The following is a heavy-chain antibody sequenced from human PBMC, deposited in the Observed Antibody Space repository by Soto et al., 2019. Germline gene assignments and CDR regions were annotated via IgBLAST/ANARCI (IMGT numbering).Heavy chain of an antibody. V-gene: IGHV3-30-3*01. Sequence: HRGSLRPTSVASGFTFSSYAMHWVRQAPGKGLEGVAVISYDGSNKYSADSVKGRFTISRDNSKNTLYLQMNSLRAEDTAVYYCEIDLAHDSSGYHPFDYWGQGTLVTVSS. D-gene: IGHD3-22*01. CDR3: EIDLAHDSSGYHPFDY. CDR2: ISYDGSNK. CDR1: GFTFSSYA. J-gene: IGHJ4*02.